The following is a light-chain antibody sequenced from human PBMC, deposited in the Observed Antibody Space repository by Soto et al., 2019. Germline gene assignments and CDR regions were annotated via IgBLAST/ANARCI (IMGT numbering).Light chain of an antibody. CDR1: STDPATYDL. CDR3: WSSL. CDR2: EVA. V-gene: IGLV2-23*02. J-gene: IGLJ2*01. Sequence: QSVLTQPASVSGSPGQSITISCTGTSTDPATYDLVSWYQQHPGQAPQLIIYEVAKRPSGVSARFSGSQSGDTASLTISGLQAADEAYYYCWSSLFGGGTTLTVL.